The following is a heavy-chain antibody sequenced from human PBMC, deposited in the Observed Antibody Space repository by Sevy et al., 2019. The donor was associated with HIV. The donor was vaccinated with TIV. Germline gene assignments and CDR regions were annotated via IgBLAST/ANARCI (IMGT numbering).Heavy chain of an antibody. J-gene: IGHJ6*02. CDR2: ISGSGSST. Sequence: GGSLRLSCAASGFTFSSYAMSWVRQAPGKGLEWVSAISGSGSSTYYADSVKGRFTISRANSKNTLYLQMNSLRAEDTAVYYCANDRLDSGYDFAETPTYYYYYGLDVWGQGTTVTVSS. V-gene: IGHV3-23*01. D-gene: IGHD5-12*01. CDR3: ANDRLDSGYDFAETPTYYYYYGLDV. CDR1: GFTFSSYA.